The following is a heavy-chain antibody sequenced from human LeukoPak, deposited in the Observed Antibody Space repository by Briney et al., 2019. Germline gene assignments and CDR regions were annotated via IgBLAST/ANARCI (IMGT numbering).Heavy chain of an antibody. CDR2: IYHSGNT. V-gene: IGHV4-38-2*02. CDR1: GYSISGGYY. D-gene: IGHD5-18*01. CDR3: AGHADTAMDNAFDI. Sequence: SETLSLTCTVSGYSISGGYYWGWVRQPPGKGLEWIGSIYHSGNTFYNPSLKSRVSISVDTSKNQFSLKLSSVTAADTAVYYCAGHADTAMDNAFDIWGQGTMVTVSS. J-gene: IGHJ3*02.